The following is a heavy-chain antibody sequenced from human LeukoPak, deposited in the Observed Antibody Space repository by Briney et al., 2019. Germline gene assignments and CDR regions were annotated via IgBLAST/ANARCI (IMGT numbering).Heavy chain of an antibody. Sequence: GGSLRLSCAASGFTFSSYGMHWVRQAPGKGLEWVAVIWYDGSNEYYADSVKGRFTISRDNSKNTLYLQMNSLRAEDTAVYYCARDPSYSYYFDYWGQGTLVTVSS. CDR3: ARDPSYSYYFDY. CDR2: IWYDGSNE. D-gene: IGHD2-15*01. CDR1: GFTFSSYG. V-gene: IGHV3-33*01. J-gene: IGHJ4*02.